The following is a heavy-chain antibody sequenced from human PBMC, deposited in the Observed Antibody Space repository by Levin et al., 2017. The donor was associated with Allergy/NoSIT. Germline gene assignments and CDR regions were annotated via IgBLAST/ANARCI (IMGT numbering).Heavy chain of an antibody. Sequence: GESLKISCTTSGFTFGDYAVSWIRQAPGKGLEWVGFIRSKTYGGTTEYAASVKGRFTISRDDSKSIAYLQLNSLKTEDTAVYYCTRETPYGDYEYEVYFDYWGQGTRVTVSS. CDR3: TRETPYGDYEYEVYFDY. V-gene: IGHV3-49*03. CDR1: GFTFGDYA. CDR2: IRSKTYGGTT. D-gene: IGHD4-17*01. J-gene: IGHJ4*02.